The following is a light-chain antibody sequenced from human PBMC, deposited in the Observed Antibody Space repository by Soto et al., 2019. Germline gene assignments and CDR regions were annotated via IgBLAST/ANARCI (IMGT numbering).Light chain of an antibody. J-gene: IGLJ1*01. V-gene: IGLV2-8*01. Sequence: QSVLTQPPSASGSPGQSVTISCTGNSNDVGHSSFISWYQQHPGKGPKLIIYDVSKRPSGVPDRLSGSKSGNTASLSFSGLHEEDDAYYFSTATANNGKHVFGTGTKVTVL. CDR2: DVS. CDR1: SNDVGHSSF. CDR3: STATANNGKHV.